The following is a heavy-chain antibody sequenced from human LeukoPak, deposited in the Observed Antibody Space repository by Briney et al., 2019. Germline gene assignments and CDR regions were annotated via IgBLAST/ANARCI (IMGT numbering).Heavy chain of an antibody. CDR1: GGSISSSNYY. CDR2: IYYSGST. V-gene: IGHV4-39*01. D-gene: IGHD2-2*01. Sequence: PSETLSLTCTVSGGSISSSNYYWGWIRQPPGKGLEWIGTIYYSGSTYYNPSLKSRVTISVDTSKNRFSLKLSSVTAADTAVYYCASTVNCSNTTCYAAYYYGMDVWGQGTTVTVSS. CDR3: ASTVNCSNTTCYAAYYYGMDV. J-gene: IGHJ6*02.